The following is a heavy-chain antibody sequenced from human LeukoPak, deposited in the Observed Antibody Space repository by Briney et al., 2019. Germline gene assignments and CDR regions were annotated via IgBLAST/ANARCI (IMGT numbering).Heavy chain of an antibody. J-gene: IGHJ4*02. CDR2: ISYDGSNK. CDR1: GFTFRSYA. V-gene: IGHV3-30-3*01. CDR3: ARPDPGYFDC. Sequence: SGGSLRLSCAASGFTFRSYAMHWVRQAPGKGLEWVAVISYDGSNKYYADSVKGRFTISRDNSKNTLYLQMNSLRAEDTAVYYCARPDPGYFDCWGQGTLVTVSS.